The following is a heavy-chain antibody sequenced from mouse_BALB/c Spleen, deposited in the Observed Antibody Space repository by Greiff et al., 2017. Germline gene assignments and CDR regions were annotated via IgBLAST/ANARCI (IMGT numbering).Heavy chain of an antibody. V-gene: IGHV3-2*02. CDR3: ATPPNYYGSSYGFAY. J-gene: IGHJ3*01. D-gene: IGHD1-1*01. Sequence: VKLVESGPGLVKPSQSLSLTCTVTGYSITSDYAWNWIRQFPGNKLEWMGYISYSGSTSYNPSLKSRISITRDTSKNQFFLQLNSVTTEDTATYYCATPPNYYGSSYGFAYWGQGTLVTVSA. CDR1: GYSITSDYA. CDR2: ISYSGST.